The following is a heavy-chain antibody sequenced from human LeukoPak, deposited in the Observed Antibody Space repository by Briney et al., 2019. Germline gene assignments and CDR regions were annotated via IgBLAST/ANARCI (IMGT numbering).Heavy chain of an antibody. V-gene: IGHV3-23*01. CDR3: AKDADWRPAAD. Sequence: GGSLRLSCAASGFNFANHAMSWVRQTPGKGLEWVSAISGGGDITYYADSVTGRFTISRDNSKDTLFLQMHSLRPGDTAVYYCAKDADWRPAADWGQGTLVIVSS. CDR1: GFNFANHA. J-gene: IGHJ4*02. D-gene: IGHD2-2*01. CDR2: ISGGGDIT.